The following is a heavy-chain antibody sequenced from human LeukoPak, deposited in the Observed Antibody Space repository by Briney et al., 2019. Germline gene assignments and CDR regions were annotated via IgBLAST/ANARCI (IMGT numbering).Heavy chain of an antibody. J-gene: IGHJ6*02. Sequence: ASVKVSCKASGYTFTSYGISWVRQAPGQGLEWMGWISAYNGNTNYAQKLQGRVTMTTDTSTSTAYMELRSLRSDDTAVYYCARGAGDRSLWFGELWHVWGQGTTVTVSS. D-gene: IGHD3-10*01. V-gene: IGHV1-18*01. CDR2: ISAYNGNT. CDR3: ARGAGDRSLWFGELWHV. CDR1: GYTFTSYG.